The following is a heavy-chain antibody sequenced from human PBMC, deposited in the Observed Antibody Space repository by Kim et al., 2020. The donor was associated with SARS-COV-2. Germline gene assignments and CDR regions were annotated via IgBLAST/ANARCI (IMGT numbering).Heavy chain of an antibody. V-gene: IGHV3-15*01. CDR3: YREHCSSTSCYTGY. CDR2: IKSRVNGETT. J-gene: IGHJ4*02. D-gene: IGHD2-2*01. Sequence: GGSLRLSCAASGFSFNDAWMSWVRQAPGKGLEWVGRIKSRVNGETTDYAAPVKGRFFISRDDSTNMLYLEMNSLKTEDTAMYYCYREHCSSTSCYTGYWGQGTLVTVSS. CDR1: GFSFNDAW.